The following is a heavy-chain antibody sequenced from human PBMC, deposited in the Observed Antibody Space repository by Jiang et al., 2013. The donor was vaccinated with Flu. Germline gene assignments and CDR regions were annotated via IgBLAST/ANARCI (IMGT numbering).Heavy chain of an antibody. CDR2: ISWNSGSI. Sequence: QLVESGGGLVQPGRSLRLSCAASGFTFDDHAMHWVRQAPGKGLEWVSGISWNSGSIDYADSVRGRFTISRDNAKNSLHLQMNSLRVEDTALYYCAKDWVAVAGTPTCFDYWGQGTLVTVSS. J-gene: IGHJ4*02. CDR1: GFTFDDHA. V-gene: IGHV3-9*01. D-gene: IGHD6-19*01. CDR3: AKDWVAVAGTPTCFDY.